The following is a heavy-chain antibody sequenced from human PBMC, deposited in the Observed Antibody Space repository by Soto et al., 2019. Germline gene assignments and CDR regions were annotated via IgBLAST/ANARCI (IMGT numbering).Heavy chain of an antibody. CDR3: ARGPSYYDFWSGYYMAPPYGVDV. D-gene: IGHD3-3*01. Sequence: ASVKVSCKASGYTFTSYDINWVRQATGQGLEWMGWMNPNSGNTGYAQKFQGRVTMTRNTSISTAYMELSSLRSEDTAVYYCARGPSYYDFWSGYYMAPPYGVDVWGQGTTVTVSS. CDR2: MNPNSGNT. J-gene: IGHJ6*02. V-gene: IGHV1-8*01. CDR1: GYTFTSYD.